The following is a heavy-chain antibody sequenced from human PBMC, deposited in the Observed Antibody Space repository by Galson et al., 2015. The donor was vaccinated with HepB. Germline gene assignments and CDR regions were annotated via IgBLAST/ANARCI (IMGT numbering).Heavy chain of an antibody. CDR3: AREGQLEP. V-gene: IGHV1-18*01. CDR2: ISGYSGDT. D-gene: IGHD1-1*01. CDR1: GYTFSSYG. Sequence: CKASGYTFSSYGFSWVRQAPGQGLEWMGWISGYSGDTNYAQKLQGRVTMARDISTSTAYMELRSLRSDDTAVYYCAREGQLEPWGQGTLVTVSS. J-gene: IGHJ5*02.